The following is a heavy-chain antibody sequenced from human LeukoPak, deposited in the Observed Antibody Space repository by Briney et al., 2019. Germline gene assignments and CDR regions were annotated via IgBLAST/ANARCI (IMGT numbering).Heavy chain of an antibody. J-gene: IGHJ4*02. CDR1: RGSIRSYY. CDR2: IYYSGST. D-gene: IGHD6-13*01. V-gene: IGHV4-59*08. Sequence: PSETPSLTRTVSRGSIRSYYWSCSRQPPGKGLEWIGYIYYSGSTSYSTSPKSRVTISIDTSKNQFSLKLSSVTAADTAVFYCAREVVAAAEVDYWGQGTLVTVSS. CDR3: AREVVAAAEVDY.